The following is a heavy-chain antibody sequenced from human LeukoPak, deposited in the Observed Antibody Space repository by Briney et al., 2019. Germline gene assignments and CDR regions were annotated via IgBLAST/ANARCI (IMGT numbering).Heavy chain of an antibody. D-gene: IGHD3-9*01. CDR3: ARDRGDFDWLLYSVLGYYMDV. Sequence: VKVSCKASGYTFTGYYMHWVRQALGQGLEWMGWINPNSGGTNYAQKFQGRVTMTRDTSISTAYMELSRLRSDDTAVYYCARDRGDFDWLLYSVLGYYMDVWGKGTTVTVSS. V-gene: IGHV1-2*02. J-gene: IGHJ6*03. CDR2: INPNSGGT. CDR1: GYTFTGYY.